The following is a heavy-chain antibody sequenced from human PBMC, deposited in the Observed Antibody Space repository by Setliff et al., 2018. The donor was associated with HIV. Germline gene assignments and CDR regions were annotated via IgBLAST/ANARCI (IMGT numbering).Heavy chain of an antibody. Sequence: PSETLSLTCSVSGGSISSDCCYWGWIRQPPGKGLEWIASIYYSGYTYSNPSLKSRVTISVDTSKNQFSLKLNSVTAADTAVYYCARRGTHGAFDIWGQGTMGT. D-gene: IGHD3-10*01. J-gene: IGHJ3*02. CDR2: IYYSGYT. CDR1: GGSISSDCCY. CDR3: ARRGTHGAFDI. V-gene: IGHV4-39*01.